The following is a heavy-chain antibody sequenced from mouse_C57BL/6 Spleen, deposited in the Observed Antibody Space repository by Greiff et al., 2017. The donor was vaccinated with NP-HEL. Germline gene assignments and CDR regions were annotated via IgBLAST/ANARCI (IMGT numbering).Heavy chain of an antibody. Sequence: VQGVESGAELVRPGASVTLSCKASGYTFTDYEMHWVKQTPVHGLEWIGAIDPETGGTAYNQKFKGKAILTADKSSSTAYMELRSLTSEDSAVYYCTVYSNSWYFDVWGTGTTVTVSS. CDR1: GYTFTDYE. V-gene: IGHV1-15*01. J-gene: IGHJ1*03. D-gene: IGHD2-5*01. CDR3: TVYSNSWYFDV. CDR2: IDPETGGT.